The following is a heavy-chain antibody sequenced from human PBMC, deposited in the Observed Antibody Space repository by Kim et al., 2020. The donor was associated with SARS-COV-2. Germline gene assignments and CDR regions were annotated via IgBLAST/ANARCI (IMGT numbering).Heavy chain of an antibody. J-gene: IGHJ3*02. CDR2: IYYSGST. CDR3: ARLEALYSGSLDAFDI. V-gene: IGHV4-59*08. CDR1: GGSISSYY. Sequence: SETLSLTCTVSGGSISSYYWSWIRQPPGKGLEWIGYIYYSGSTNYNPSLKSRVTISVDTSKNQFSLKLSSVTAADTAVYYCARLEALYSGSLDAFDIWGQGTMVTVSS. D-gene: IGHD1-26*01.